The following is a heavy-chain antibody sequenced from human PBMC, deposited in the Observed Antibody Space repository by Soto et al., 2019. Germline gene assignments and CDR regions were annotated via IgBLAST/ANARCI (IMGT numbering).Heavy chain of an antibody. CDR1: GGSVSSGSYY. V-gene: IGHV4-31*03. CDR3: ARVLTGYYYYGMDV. J-gene: IGHJ6*02. D-gene: IGHD3-16*01. CDR2: VYYSGST. Sequence: NPSETLSLTCTVSGGSVSSGSYYWSWIRQHPGKGLEWIGYVYYSGSTYYNPSLESRVFISVDTSKNQFSLKLTSVTAADTAVYYCARVLTGYYYYGMDVWGQGTTVTVSS.